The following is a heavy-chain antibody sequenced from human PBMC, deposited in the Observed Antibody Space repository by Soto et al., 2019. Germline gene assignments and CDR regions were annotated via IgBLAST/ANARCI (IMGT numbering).Heavy chain of an antibody. Sequence: SETLSLTCAVYGGSFSGYYWSWIRQPPGKGLEWIGEINHSGSTNYNPSLKSRVTISVDTSKNQFSLKLSSVTAADTAVYYCARGEEMATKFDYWGQGTLVTVSS. J-gene: IGHJ4*02. D-gene: IGHD5-12*01. CDR2: INHSGST. CDR3: ARGEEMATKFDY. CDR1: GGSFSGYY. V-gene: IGHV4-34*01.